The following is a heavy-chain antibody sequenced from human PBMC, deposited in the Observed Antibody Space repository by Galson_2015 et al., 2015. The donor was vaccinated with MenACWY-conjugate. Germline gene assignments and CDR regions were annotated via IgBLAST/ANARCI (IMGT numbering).Heavy chain of an antibody. CDR2: ICAGGISI. D-gene: IGHD6-19*01. V-gene: IGHV3-74*03. CDR1: FSNYC. CDR3: VRGSSGWRGMDI. Sequence: FSNYCMHWVRQAPGKGLECVSRICAGGISIMYGDSVRGRFTISRDDAENTLYLQMDGLRADDTAVYFRVRGSSGWRGMDIWGQGTTVTVSS. J-gene: IGHJ6*02.